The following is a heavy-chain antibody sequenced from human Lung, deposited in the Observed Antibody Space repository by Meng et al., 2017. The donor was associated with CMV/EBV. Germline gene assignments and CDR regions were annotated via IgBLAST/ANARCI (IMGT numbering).Heavy chain of an antibody. V-gene: IGHV7-4-1*02. D-gene: IGHD3-22*01. CDR2: INNCSGNT. CDR3: ARACDTSGF. Sequence: QGQLVQSGSDLKKRGASEKVSCKASGYSFTSYSLKWLRQAAGQGLAWLGWINNCSGNTTYAEGFTGRSVFSLDTSVSTAYLQISSLMAEDTAVYYCARACDTSGFWGQGTLVTVSS. CDR1: GYSFTSYS. J-gene: IGHJ4*02.